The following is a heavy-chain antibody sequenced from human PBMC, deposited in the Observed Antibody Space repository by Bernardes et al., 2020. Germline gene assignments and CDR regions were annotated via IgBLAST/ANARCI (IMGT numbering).Heavy chain of an antibody. V-gene: IGHV3-30*04. CDR1: GFTFSSYA. Sequence: GGSLRLSCAASGFTFSSYAMHWVRQAPGKGLEWVAVISYDGSNKYYADSVKGRFTISRDNSKNTLYLQMNSLRAEDTAVYYCAREVEKGYCSGGSCYLRSIGGYWGQGTLVTVSS. J-gene: IGHJ4*02. D-gene: IGHD2-15*01. CDR2: ISYDGSNK. CDR3: AREVEKGYCSGGSCYLRSIGGY.